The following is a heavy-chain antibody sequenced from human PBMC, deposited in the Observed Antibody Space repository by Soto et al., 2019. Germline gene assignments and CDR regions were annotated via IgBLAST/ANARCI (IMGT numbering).Heavy chain of an antibody. J-gene: IGHJ5*02. D-gene: IGHD3-16*02. CDR3: AHRGPWGSYRQGRFDP. CDR2: IYWDDEK. V-gene: IGHV2-5*02. Sequence: QITLKESGPTLVKPTQPLTLTCTVSGFSLSTVGEGVGWIRQSPGKALEWLALIYWDDEKRYSPSLESRLTITKDTSKNQVVLTMTNMDPVDTATYYCAHRGPWGSYRQGRFDPWGQGTLVTVSS. CDR1: GFSLSTVGEG.